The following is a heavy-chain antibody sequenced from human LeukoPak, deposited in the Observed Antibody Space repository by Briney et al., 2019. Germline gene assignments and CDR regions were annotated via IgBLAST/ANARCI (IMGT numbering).Heavy chain of an antibody. Sequence: GGSLRLSCAASGFTFSSYSMNWVRQAPGKGLEWVSYISSSSSTIYYADSVKGRFTISRDNAKNSLYLQMNSLRAEDTAVYYCARGVTMIVVAYYYFDYWGQGTLVTVSS. CDR3: ARGVTMIVVAYYYFDY. CDR1: GFTFSSYS. V-gene: IGHV3-48*01. D-gene: IGHD3-22*01. J-gene: IGHJ4*02. CDR2: ISSSSSTI.